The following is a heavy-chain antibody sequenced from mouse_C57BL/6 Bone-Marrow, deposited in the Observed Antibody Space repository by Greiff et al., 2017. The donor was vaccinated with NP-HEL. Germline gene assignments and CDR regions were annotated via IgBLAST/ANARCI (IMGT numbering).Heavy chain of an antibody. J-gene: IGHJ1*03. D-gene: IGHD1-1*01. CDR3: AGGTTVVRYWYFDV. V-gene: IGHV1-39*01. CDR1: GYSFTDYN. Sequence: VHVKQSGPELVKPGASVKISCKASGYSFTDYNMNWVKQSNGKSLEWIGVINPNYGTTSYNQKFKGKATLTVDQSSSTAYMQLNSLTSEDSAVYYCAGGTTVVRYWYFDVWGTGTTVTVSS. CDR2: INPNYGTT.